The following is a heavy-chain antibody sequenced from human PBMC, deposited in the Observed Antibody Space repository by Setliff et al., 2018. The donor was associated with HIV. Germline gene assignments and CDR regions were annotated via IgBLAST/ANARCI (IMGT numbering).Heavy chain of an antibody. CDR1: GYTFTKYG. D-gene: IGHD3-3*01. V-gene: IGHV1-18*01. J-gene: IGHJ4*02. CDR3: ARVRERVTIFGVVRDFDS. Sequence: ASVKVSCKSSGYTFTKYGITWVRQAPGQGLEWMGWISANNGSSYFAQKLQDRVTMTSDTSTSTAYMELRSLRSDDTAVYYCARVRERVTIFGVVRDFDSWGQGALVTVSS. CDR2: ISANNGSS.